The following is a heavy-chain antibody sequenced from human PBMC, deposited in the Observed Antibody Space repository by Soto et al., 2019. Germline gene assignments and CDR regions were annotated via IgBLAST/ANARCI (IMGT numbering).Heavy chain of an antibody. V-gene: IGHV3-48*03. CDR2: ISSSGSTI. Sequence: EVQLVESGGGLVQPGGSLRLSCAASGFTFSSYEMNWVRQAPGKGLEGVSYISSSGSTIYYADSVKGRFTISRDNAKNSLYLQMNSLRAEDTAVYYCARDLIVVVPAAANYYYYGMDVWGQGTTVTVSS. D-gene: IGHD2-2*01. J-gene: IGHJ6*02. CDR3: ARDLIVVVPAAANYYYYGMDV. CDR1: GFTFSSYE.